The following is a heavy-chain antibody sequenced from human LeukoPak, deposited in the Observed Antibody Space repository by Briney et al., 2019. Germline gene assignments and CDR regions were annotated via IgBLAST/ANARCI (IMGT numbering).Heavy chain of an antibody. D-gene: IGHD3-3*01. CDR1: GFTFSSYA. J-gene: IGHJ6*02. CDR3: ARGLRAYYCYGMDV. V-gene: IGHV3-30-3*01. Sequence: GGSLRLSCAASGFTFSSYAMHWVRQAPGKGLEWVAVISYDGSNKYYADSVKGRFTISRDNSKNTLYLQMGSLRAEDMAVYYCARGLRAYYCYGMDVWGQGTTVTVSS. CDR2: ISYDGSNK.